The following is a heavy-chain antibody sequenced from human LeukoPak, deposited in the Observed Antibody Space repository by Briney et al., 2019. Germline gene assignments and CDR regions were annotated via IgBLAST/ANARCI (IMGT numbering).Heavy chain of an antibody. V-gene: IGHV1-8*01. CDR1: RYTFTSYN. D-gene: IGHD5-24*01. Sequence: GASVKVSCKASRYTFTSYNINWVRQGTGQGLEWMGWVNPNSGIPGYAQKFQGRVTLTRNTSISTAYMELSSLRSEDTAVYYCARAFGDGYNQGYYMDVWGKGTTVTVS. J-gene: IGHJ6*03. CDR2: VNPNSGIP. CDR3: ARAFGDGYNQGYYMDV.